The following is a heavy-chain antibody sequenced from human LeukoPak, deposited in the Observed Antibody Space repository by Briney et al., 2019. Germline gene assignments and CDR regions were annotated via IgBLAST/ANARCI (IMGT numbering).Heavy chain of an antibody. CDR2: ISGSGGIT. Sequence: GGSLRLSCAASGFTFSSYAMSWVRLAPGKGLEWVSGISGSGGITYLADSVKGRFTISRDNSKNTLYLQMNSLRAEDTAVYYCAKDRLTRFDYWGQGTLVTVSS. CDR1: GFTFSSYA. D-gene: IGHD3-16*01. CDR3: AKDRLTRFDY. J-gene: IGHJ4*02. V-gene: IGHV3-23*01.